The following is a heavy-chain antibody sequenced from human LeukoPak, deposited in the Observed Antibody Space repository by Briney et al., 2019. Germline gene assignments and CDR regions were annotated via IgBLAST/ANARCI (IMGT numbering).Heavy chain of an antibody. J-gene: IGHJ4*02. Sequence: PGGSLRLSCAASGIDFSSNGMSWVRQAPGKGLEWVSAISGSGGSTYYADSVKGRFTISRDKSKNTLYLQMNSLRAEDTAVYYCAKDISGSYRPHYFDYWGQGTLVTVSS. CDR1: GIDFSSNG. CDR2: ISGSGGST. CDR3: AKDISGSYRPHYFDY. D-gene: IGHD1-26*01. V-gene: IGHV3-23*01.